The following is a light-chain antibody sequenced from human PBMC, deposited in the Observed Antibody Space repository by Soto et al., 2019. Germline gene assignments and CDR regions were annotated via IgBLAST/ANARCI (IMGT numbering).Light chain of an antibody. CDR2: EDS. Sequence: NFMLTQPHSVSESPGETVTISCTRSSGSIASNYVQWYQQRPGSAPTPVIYEDSQRPSGVPDRFSGSIDSSSNSASLTISRLKTEDEADYYCQSFDISNVVFGGGTQLTVL. CDR3: QSFDISNVV. CDR1: SGSIASNY. J-gene: IGLJ2*01. V-gene: IGLV6-57*04.